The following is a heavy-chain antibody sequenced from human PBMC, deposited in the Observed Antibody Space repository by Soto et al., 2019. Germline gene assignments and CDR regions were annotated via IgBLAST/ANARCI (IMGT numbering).Heavy chain of an antibody. D-gene: IGHD4-4*01. J-gene: IGHJ4*02. CDR3: ARGMTTVTTLDY. Sequence: PSETLSLTCTVSGGSISSGDYYWSWIRQPPGKGLEWIGYIYYSWSTYYNPSLKSRVTISVDTSKNQFSLKLSSVTAADTAVYYCARGMTTVTTLDYWGQGTLVTVSS. CDR2: IYYSWST. V-gene: IGHV4-30-4*01. CDR1: GGSISSGDYY.